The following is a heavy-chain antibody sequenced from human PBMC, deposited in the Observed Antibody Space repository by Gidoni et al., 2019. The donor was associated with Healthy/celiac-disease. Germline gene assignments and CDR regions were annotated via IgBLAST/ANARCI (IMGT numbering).Heavy chain of an antibody. CDR2: IIPIFGTA. Sequence: VRQAPGKVLEWMGGIIPIFGTANYAQKLQGRVTITADESTSTPYIELSSLRSEDPAVYCCAGRGRVGATTDWGQGTLVTVSS. J-gene: IGHJ4*02. CDR3: AGRGRVGATTD. D-gene: IGHD1-26*01. V-gene: IGHV1-69*01.